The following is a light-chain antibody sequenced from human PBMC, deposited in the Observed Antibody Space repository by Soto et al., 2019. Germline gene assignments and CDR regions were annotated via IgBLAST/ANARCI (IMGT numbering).Light chain of an antibody. CDR1: SSDVGDYNF. J-gene: IGLJ3*02. Sequence: HSALTQPRSVSGSPGQSVTISCTGTSSDVGDYNFVSWYQQHPGKAPKLIIYDVSKRPSGVPDRFSGSKSGNTASLTISGLQAEDESDYYCCSYAGSFTWVFGGGTKLTVL. V-gene: IGLV2-11*01. CDR3: CSYAGSFTWV. CDR2: DVS.